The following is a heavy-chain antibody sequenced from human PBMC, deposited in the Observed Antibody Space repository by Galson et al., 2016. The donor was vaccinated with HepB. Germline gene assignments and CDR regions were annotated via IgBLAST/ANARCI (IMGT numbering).Heavy chain of an antibody. D-gene: IGHD6-6*01. CDR1: GLTFSSXA. Sequence: SLRLSCAASGLTFSSXAMSXXXQAXXXGLXXVSXXSGRGXXTYYADSVKGRFTVSRDNSKNTLYLQMNTLRVEDTAVYYVAKDSYRRASRGGYWSQGTLVTVSS. CDR3: AKDSYRRASRGGY. V-gene: IGHV3-23*01. J-gene: IGHJ4*02. CDR2: XSGRGXXT.